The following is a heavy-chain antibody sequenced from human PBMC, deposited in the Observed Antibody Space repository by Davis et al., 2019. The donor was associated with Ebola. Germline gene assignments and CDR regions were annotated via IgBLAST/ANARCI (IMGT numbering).Heavy chain of an antibody. Sequence: GESLKISCAASGFTSRTYAMGWVRQAPGAGLQWVSTICGSSGATYYADSVKGRFTISRDNSKNTLYGQMNSLRAEDTAVYYCASPGSHYYDSSGYYYAYWGQGTLVTVSS. CDR3: ASPGSHYYDSSGYYYAY. CDR2: ICGSSGAT. D-gene: IGHD3-22*01. V-gene: IGHV3-23*01. CDR1: GFTSRTYA. J-gene: IGHJ4*02.